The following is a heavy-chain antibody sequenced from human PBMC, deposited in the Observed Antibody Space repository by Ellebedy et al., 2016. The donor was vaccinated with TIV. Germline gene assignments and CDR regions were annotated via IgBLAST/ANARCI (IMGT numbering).Heavy chain of an antibody. V-gene: IGHV1-2*02. CDR2: INPDSGST. CDR3: ARVSNWGLTARHYFDH. CDR1: GYTFTANY. J-gene: IGHJ4*02. Sequence: ASVKVSCKASGYTFTANYIHWVRHAPGHGLEWMGWINPDSGSTNFAQRFQGSVTMTRDTSVNTVYMELGSLKSEDTAGYYCARVSNWGLTARHYFDHWGQGTLVTVSS. D-gene: IGHD3-16*01.